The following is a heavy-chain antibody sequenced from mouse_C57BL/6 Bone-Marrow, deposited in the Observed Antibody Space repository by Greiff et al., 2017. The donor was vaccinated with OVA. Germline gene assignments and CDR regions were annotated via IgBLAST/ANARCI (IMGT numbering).Heavy chain of an antibody. CDR1: GFTFSSYG. CDR2: ISSGGSYT. V-gene: IGHV5-6*01. J-gene: IGHJ3*01. CDR3: ARPLITTRVPSFAY. Sequence: EVKVVESGGDLVKPGGSLKLSCAASGFTFSSYGMSWVRQTPDKRLEWVATISSGGSYTYYPDSVKGRFIISRDNAKNTLYLQMSSLKSEDTAMYYCARPLITTRVPSFAYWGQGTLVTVSA. D-gene: IGHD1-2*01.